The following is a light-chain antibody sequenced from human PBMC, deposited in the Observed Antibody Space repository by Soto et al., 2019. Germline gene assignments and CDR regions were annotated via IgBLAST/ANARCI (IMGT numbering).Light chain of an antibody. J-gene: IGKJ4*01. CDR1: QGIRSW. CDR2: AAS. CDR3: QHYAILPLT. V-gene: IGKV1-12*01. Sequence: IQVKNSVSAVSAYIGDRVTITCRASQGIRSWLAWYQQKPGKAPKLLIYAASSRASGVPSRFSGSGSGTDFTFTISSLQPEDITRYYCQHYAILPLTFGEGTKVDIK.